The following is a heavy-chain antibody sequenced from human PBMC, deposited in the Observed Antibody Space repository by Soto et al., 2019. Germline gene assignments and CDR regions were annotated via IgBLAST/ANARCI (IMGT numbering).Heavy chain of an antibody. D-gene: IGHD2-21*02. CDR2: ITHSGIT. Sequence: PSETLSLTCAVSGGSFIDCYWSWILQSPRKGLEWIGDITHSGITNYSPALKSRVTISLDTSRNQFYLKLSSVTAAGTAVYYCARFSGHTVVVTDDNWFDPWGQGTLVTVSS. CDR3: ARFSGHTVVVTDDNWFDP. J-gene: IGHJ5*02. CDR1: GGSFIDCY. V-gene: IGHV4-34*01.